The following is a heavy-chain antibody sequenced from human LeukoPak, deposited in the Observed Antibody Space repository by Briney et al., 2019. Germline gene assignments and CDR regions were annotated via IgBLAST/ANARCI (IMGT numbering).Heavy chain of an antibody. CDR1: GGSISSYY. J-gene: IGHJ1*01. CDR2: INHSGST. CDR3: ARRQLVWRYFQH. Sequence: SETLSLTCTVSGGSISSYYWSWIRQPPGKGLEWIGEINHSGSTNYNPSLKSRVTISVDTSKNQFSLKLSSVTAADTAVYYCARRQLVWRYFQHWGQGTLVTVSS. V-gene: IGHV4-34*01. D-gene: IGHD6-13*01.